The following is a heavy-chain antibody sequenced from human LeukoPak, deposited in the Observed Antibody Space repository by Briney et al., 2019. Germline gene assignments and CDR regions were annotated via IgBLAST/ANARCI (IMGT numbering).Heavy chain of an antibody. CDR3: TTLRGWLQGDY. Sequence: GGSLRLSCAASGYTFSNAWMSWVRQAPGKGLEWVGRIKSKTDGGTTDYAAPVKGRFTISRDDSKNTLYLQMNSLKTEDTAVYYCTTLRGWLQGDYWGQGTLVTVSS. V-gene: IGHV3-15*01. CDR2: IKSKTDGGTT. J-gene: IGHJ4*02. CDR1: GYTFSNAW. D-gene: IGHD5-12*01.